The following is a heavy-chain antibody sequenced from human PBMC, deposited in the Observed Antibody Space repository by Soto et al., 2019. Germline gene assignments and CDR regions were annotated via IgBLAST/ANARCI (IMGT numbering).Heavy chain of an antibody. D-gene: IGHD3-16*01. CDR1: GYTFTGYY. CDR2: INPNSGGT. Sequence: ASVKVSCKXSGYTFTGYYMHWVRQAPGQGLEWMGWINPNSGGTNYAQKFQGRVTMTRDTSISTAYMELSRLRSDDTAVYYCAMLTAAPPLWVDPWGQGTLVTVSS. V-gene: IGHV1-2*02. CDR3: AMLTAAPPLWVDP. J-gene: IGHJ5*02.